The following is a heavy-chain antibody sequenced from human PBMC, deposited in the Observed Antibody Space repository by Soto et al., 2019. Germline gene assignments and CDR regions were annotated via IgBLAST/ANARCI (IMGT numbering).Heavy chain of an antibody. Sequence: GSLRLSCAASVLTFSSYAMSCVRQAPGKGLEWVSAISGSGGSTYYAYSVKCRFPISRDNSKNTLYMQMNSLRAEDTAVYYCAKVREPVPFFDYWGQGTLVTVSS. CDR1: VLTFSSYA. CDR2: ISGSGGST. J-gene: IGHJ4*02. CDR3: AKVREPVPFFDY. D-gene: IGHD6-6*01. V-gene: IGHV3-23*01.